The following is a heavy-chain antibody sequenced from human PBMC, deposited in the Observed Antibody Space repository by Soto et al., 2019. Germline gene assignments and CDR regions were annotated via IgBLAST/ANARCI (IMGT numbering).Heavy chain of an antibody. CDR2: ITSKANSYAT. J-gene: IGHJ6*02. V-gene: IGHV3-73*01. D-gene: IGHD2-8*01. Sequence: GRSLRLSCEASGLTFSGSAMHWVRQASGKGLEWVVRITSKANSYATEYAASVKGRVTITRDESKNTAYLQMNSLKTADTALYYCTRHGVMVYGSYGIDVWGQGTTVTVSS. CDR1: GLTFSGSA. CDR3: TRHGVMVYGSYGIDV.